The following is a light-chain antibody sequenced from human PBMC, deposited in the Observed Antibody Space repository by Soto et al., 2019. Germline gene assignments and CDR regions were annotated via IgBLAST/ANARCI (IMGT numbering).Light chain of an antibody. CDR3: QQYNSYSQT. J-gene: IGKJ1*01. CDR1: QSISSW. Sequence: DIQMTQSPSTLSASVGDRVTITARAIQSISSWLAWYQQKPGKAPKLPIYKASSLESGVPSRFSGGGSGTEFTLTISSLQPDDFATYYCQQYNSYSQTFGQGTKVDIK. V-gene: IGKV1-5*03. CDR2: KAS.